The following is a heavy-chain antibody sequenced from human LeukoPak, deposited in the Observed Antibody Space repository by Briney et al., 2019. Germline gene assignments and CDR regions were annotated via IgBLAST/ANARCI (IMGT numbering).Heavy chain of an antibody. J-gene: IGHJ4*02. V-gene: IGHV3-48*03. D-gene: IGHD2-15*01. Sequence: GGSLRLSCAASGFTFSSYEMNWVRQAPGKGLEWVSYISSSGSTIYYADSVKGRFTISRDNAKNSLYLQMNSLRAEDTAVYYCAKGPCSGGSCYHRFDYWGQGTLVTVSS. CDR1: GFTFSSYE. CDR2: ISSSGSTI. CDR3: AKGPCSGGSCYHRFDY.